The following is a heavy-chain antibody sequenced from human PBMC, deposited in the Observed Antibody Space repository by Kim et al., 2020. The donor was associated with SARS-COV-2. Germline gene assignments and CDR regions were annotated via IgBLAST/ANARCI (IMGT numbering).Heavy chain of an antibody. V-gene: IGHV3-23*01. CDR2: IKGRGGST. CDR1: GFSFGTFD. Sequence: GGSLRLSCVASGFSFGTFDMSWVRQAPGKGLKWVSVIKGRGGSTYYAESVKGRFTVSRDSARNTLYLQMNSLRSDDTAIYYCAKGAWLGYWGRAILFTV. CDR3: AKGAWLGY. J-gene: IGHJ4*02. D-gene: IGHD6-19*01.